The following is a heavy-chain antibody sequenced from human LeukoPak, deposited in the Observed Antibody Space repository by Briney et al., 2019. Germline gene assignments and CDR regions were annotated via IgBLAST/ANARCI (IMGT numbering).Heavy chain of an antibody. Sequence: KTGGSLRLSCEASGFSFPYGMSWVRQAPGKGLEWVSGITNSGENTYYADSVKGRFTISRDNSKNTLFLQMNSLRAEDTAVYYCARDPDYHGSGSYYKQLNYDYWGQGTLVTVSS. D-gene: IGHD3-10*01. CDR2: ITNSGENT. V-gene: IGHV3-23*01. J-gene: IGHJ4*02. CDR1: GFSFPYG. CDR3: ARDPDYHGSGSYYKQLNYDY.